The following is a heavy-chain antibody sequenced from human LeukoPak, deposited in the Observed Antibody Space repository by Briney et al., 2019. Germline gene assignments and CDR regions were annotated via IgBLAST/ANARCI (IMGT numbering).Heavy chain of an antibody. D-gene: IGHD3-22*01. CDR3: ARTNTYYYDSSGYYHQDPFDY. Sequence: ASVKASCKASGYTFTGYYMHWVRQAPGQGLEWMGWINPNSGGTNYAQKFQGRVTMTRDTSISTAYMGLSRLRSDDTAVYYCARTNTYYYDSSGYYHQDPFDYWGQGTLVTVSS. CDR2: INPNSGGT. V-gene: IGHV1-2*02. J-gene: IGHJ4*02. CDR1: GYTFTGYY.